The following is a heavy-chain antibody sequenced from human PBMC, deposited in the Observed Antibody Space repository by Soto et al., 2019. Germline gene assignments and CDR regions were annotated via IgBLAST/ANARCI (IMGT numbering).Heavy chain of an antibody. D-gene: IGHD3-10*01. CDR3: AREVQGVPSFVY. CDR1: GFTFLSYA. V-gene: IGHV1-3*01. CDR2: INAGVDGT. Sequence: GASVKVSCKASGFTFLSYAFHWVRQAPGQGPQWLGWINAGVDGTIYSQGYQGRLKITRDSSANIVFLEVNTLTKEDTAVYYCAREVQGVPSFVYWG. J-gene: IGHJ4*01.